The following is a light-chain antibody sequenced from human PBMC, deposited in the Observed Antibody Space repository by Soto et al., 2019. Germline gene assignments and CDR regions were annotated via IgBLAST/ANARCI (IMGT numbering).Light chain of an antibody. CDR1: QSVSSN. CDR3: QEYNNWPRT. V-gene: IGKV3-15*01. CDR2: DAS. J-gene: IGKJ1*01. Sequence: EVVMTQSPATLSLSPGERATLSCRASQSVSSNLAWYQQKPGQAPRLLIYDASTRATGIPARFSGSGSGTEFTLTISSLQSGDFALYYCQEYNNWPRTFGPGTKVDIK.